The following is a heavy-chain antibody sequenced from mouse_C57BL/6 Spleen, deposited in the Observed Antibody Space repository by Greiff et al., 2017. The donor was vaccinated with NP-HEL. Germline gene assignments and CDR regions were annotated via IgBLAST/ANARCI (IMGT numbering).Heavy chain of an antibody. D-gene: IGHD2-4*01. V-gene: IGHV2-3*01. CDR3: AYYDYGGYYAMDY. CDR2: ICGDGGT. CDR1: GFSLTSYG. Sequence: VQLLESGPGLVAPSQSLSITCTVSGFSLTSYGVSWVRQPPGKGLEWLGVICGDGGTNSHSAPISRLSISKDNSKSQDVLKLNSLHTDDTATYDCAYYDYGGYYAMDYWGQGTSVTVSS. J-gene: IGHJ4*01.